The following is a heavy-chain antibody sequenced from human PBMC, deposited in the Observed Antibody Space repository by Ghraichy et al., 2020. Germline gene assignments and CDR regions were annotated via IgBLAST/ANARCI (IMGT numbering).Heavy chain of an antibody. CDR1: GGSISSYY. CDR2: IYYSGST. Sequence: ETLSLTCTVSGGSISSYYWSWIRQPPGKGLEWIGYIYYSGSTNYNPSLKSRVTISVDTSKNQFSLKLSSVTAADTAVYYCARVLSTLWFGEYSFDYWGQGTLVTVSS. CDR3: ARVLSTLWFGEYSFDY. D-gene: IGHD3-10*01. V-gene: IGHV4-59*01. J-gene: IGHJ4*02.